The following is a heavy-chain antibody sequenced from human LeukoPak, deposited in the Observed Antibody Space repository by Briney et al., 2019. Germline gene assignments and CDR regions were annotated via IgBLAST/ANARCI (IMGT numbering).Heavy chain of an antibody. CDR2: IRYDGSNK. Sequence: WGSLRLSCAASGFTFSSYGMHWVRQAPGKGLECVAFIRYDGSNKYYADSVKGRFTISRDNSKNTLYLQMNSLRAEDTAVYYCAKDTSYCSSTSCPQDVWGKGTTVTISS. CDR1: GFTFSSYG. J-gene: IGHJ6*04. D-gene: IGHD2-2*01. V-gene: IGHV3-30*02. CDR3: AKDTSYCSSTSCPQDV.